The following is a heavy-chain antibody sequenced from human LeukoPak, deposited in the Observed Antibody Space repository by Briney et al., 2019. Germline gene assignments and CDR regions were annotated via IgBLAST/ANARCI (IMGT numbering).Heavy chain of an antibody. CDR1: GFTFSSYW. D-gene: IGHD3-3*02. CDR3: ARGHFWSGYSWFDP. V-gene: IGHV3-7*01. CDR2: IKQDGSEK. Sequence: GGSLRLSCAASGFTFSSYWMSWVRQAPGKGLEWVANIKQDGSEKYYVDSVKGRFSISRDNAKNSLYLQMNSLRAEDTAVYYCARGHFWSGYSWFDPWGQGTLGTVSS. J-gene: IGHJ5*02.